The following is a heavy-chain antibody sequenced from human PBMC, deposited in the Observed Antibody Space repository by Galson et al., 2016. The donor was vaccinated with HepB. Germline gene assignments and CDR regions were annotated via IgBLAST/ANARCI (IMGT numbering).Heavy chain of an antibody. CDR1: GYTFTGYY. CDR3: ARALYSRSSPFDN. CDR2: INPNSGGT. V-gene: IGHV1-2*02. D-gene: IGHD6-6*01. Sequence: SVKVSCKASGYTFTGYYMHWVRQAPGQGLEWMGWINPNSGGTTYAQKFRGRVTMTRDTSTSTASMVLSRLRSDDTAVYYCARALYSRSSPFDNWGRGTLVTVSS. J-gene: IGHJ4*02.